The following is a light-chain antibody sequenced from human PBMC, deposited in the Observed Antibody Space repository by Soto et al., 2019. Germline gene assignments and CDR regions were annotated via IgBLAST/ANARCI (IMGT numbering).Light chain of an antibody. CDR1: QSVTSN. V-gene: IGKV3-15*01. CDR2: GAS. Sequence: EIVMTQSPATLSVSPGERAALSCRASQSVTSNFAWYQQKPGQAPRLLIYGASTRATGIPARFSGSGSGTEFTPTISSLQSEDFVVYYCQQYNNWPYTFGQGTKLEIK. J-gene: IGKJ2*01. CDR3: QQYNNWPYT.